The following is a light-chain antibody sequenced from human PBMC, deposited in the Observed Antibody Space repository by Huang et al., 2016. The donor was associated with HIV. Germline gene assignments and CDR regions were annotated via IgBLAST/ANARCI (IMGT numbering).Light chain of an antibody. CDR2: DAS. CDR1: QDINNY. V-gene: IGKV1-33*01. J-gene: IGKJ4*01. Sequence: DIQMTQYPSSLSASVGDRVTITCQASQDINNYLNWYQQKPGKAPKLQIYDASNFETGVPSRFSGSGSVTDFTFTISSLQPEDIASYYCQQYDNLLLTFGGGTKVEIK. CDR3: QQYDNLLLT.